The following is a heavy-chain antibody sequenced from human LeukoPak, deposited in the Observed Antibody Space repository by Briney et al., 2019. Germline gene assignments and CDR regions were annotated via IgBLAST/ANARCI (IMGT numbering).Heavy chain of an antibody. CDR3: ARDRHIVVVPAAIDGDY. J-gene: IGHJ4*02. CDR2: INPNSGGT. CDR1: GYTFTGYY. D-gene: IGHD2-2*01. Sequence: ASVKVSCKASGYTFTGYYMHWVRQAPGQGLERIGWINPNSGGTNYAQKFQGRVTMNRDTSISTAYMELSRLRSDDTAVYYCARDRHIVVVPAAIDGDYWGQGTLVTVSS. V-gene: IGHV1-2*02.